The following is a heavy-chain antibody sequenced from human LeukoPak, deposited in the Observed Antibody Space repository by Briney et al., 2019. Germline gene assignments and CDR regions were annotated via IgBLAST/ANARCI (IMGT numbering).Heavy chain of an antibody. D-gene: IGHD3-22*01. CDR1: GFTFDDYA. J-gene: IGHJ4*02. Sequence: PGRSLRLSCAASGFTFDDYAMHWVRQAPGKGLEWVSAISGSGGSTYYADSVKGRFTISRDNSKNTLYLQMNSLRAEDTAVYYCAKSPTSEDSSGYFDYWGQGTLVTVSS. CDR2: ISGSGGST. V-gene: IGHV3-23*01. CDR3: AKSPTSEDSSGYFDY.